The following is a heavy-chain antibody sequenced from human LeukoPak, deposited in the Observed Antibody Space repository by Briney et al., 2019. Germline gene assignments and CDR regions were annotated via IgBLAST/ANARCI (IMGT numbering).Heavy chain of an antibody. J-gene: IGHJ5*02. Sequence: GASVKVSCKASGYTFTNYDINWVRQAAGQGLEWMGWMNPNSGNTGYAQKFQGRVTMTRNTSINTAYMELTSLTSEDTAVYYCARTCSGGSCQNWFDPWGQGTLVTVSS. CDR1: GYTFTNYD. CDR3: ARTCSGGSCQNWFDP. CDR2: MNPNSGNT. V-gene: IGHV1-8*01. D-gene: IGHD2-15*01.